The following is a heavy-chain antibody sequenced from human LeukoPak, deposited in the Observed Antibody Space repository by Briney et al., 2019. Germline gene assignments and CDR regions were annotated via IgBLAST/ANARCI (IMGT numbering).Heavy chain of an antibody. CDR2: IYYSGST. CDR1: GGSISSYY. J-gene: IGHJ6*02. V-gene: IGHV4-59*08. D-gene: IGHD3-16*01. CDR3: AGGGARYYYYYGMDV. Sequence: SETLSLTCTVSGGSISSYYWSWIRQPPGKGLEWIGYIYYSGSTNYNPSLKSRVTISVDTSKNQFSLKLSSVTAADTAVYYCAGGGARYYYYYGMDVWGQGTTVTVSS.